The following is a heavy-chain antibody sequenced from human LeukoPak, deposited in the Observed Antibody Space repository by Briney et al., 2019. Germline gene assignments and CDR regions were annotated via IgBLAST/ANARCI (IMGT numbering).Heavy chain of an antibody. CDR3: AKDHTNFDY. J-gene: IGHJ4*02. CDR1: GLTFSSYG. Sequence: GGSLRLSCAASGLTFSSYGMSWVRQAPGKGLEWVSSISSTGGTTYYADSVKGRFTISRDNSKNTLYLQMNSLRAEDTAVYYCAKDHTNFDYWGQGTLVTVSS. D-gene: IGHD1-26*01. V-gene: IGHV3-23*01. CDR2: ISSTGGTT.